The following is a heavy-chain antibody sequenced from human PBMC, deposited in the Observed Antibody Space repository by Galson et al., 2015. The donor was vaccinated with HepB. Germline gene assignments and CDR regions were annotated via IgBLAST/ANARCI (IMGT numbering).Heavy chain of an antibody. J-gene: IGHJ4*02. CDR2: INQMGRDR. CDR1: RFTISSYW. CDR3: TSDPTDSEEGY. Sequence: SMRLSCEAPRFTISSYWMSWVRQAPGKGPEWVVNINQMGRDRNYVDSVKGRFTISRDNARNTLYLQMSSLRAEDTAVYYCTSDPTDSEEGYWGQGTLVTVSS. V-gene: IGHV3-7*05.